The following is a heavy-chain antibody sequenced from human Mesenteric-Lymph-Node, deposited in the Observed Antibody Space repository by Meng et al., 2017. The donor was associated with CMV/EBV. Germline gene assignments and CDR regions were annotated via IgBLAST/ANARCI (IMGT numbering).Heavy chain of an antibody. Sequence: CTFSGFPLSTSGVGVGWIRQPPGKALEWLALIYWDDDKRYSPSLKSRLTITKDTSKNQVVLTMTNMDPVDTATYYCAHTREINWFDPWGQGTLVTVSS. CDR2: IYWDDDK. CDR1: GFPLSTSGVG. D-gene: IGHD1-26*01. V-gene: IGHV2-5*02. J-gene: IGHJ5*02. CDR3: AHTREINWFDP.